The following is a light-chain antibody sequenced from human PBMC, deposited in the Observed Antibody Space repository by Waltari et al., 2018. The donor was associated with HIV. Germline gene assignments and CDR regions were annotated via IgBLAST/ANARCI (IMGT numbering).Light chain of an antibody. J-gene: IGKJ1*01. V-gene: IGKV3-15*01. CDR1: QSVSRN. CDR3: QQYNSWPLT. CDR2: GSS. Sequence: EIVITQSPVTLSVSPGARATLSCRASQSVSRNLAWYQQRAGQAPRLLIYGSSTRATGIPARFSGSGSGTEFTLTISRLQSEDFAVYYCQQYNSWPLTFGQGTKVEIK.